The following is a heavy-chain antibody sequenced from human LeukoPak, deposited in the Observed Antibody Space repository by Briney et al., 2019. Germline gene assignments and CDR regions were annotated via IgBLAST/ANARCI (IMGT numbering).Heavy chain of an antibody. CDR1: GFTFSDYY. CDR3: ASGYYYDSELGY. J-gene: IGHJ4*02. D-gene: IGHD3-22*01. CDR2: ISSSGSTI. Sequence: GGSLRLSCVASGFTFSDYYMSWIRQAPGKGLEWVSYISSSGSTIYYADSVKGRFTISRDNSKNTLYLQMNSLRAEDTAVYYCASGYYYDSELGYWGQGTLVTVSS. V-gene: IGHV3-11*01.